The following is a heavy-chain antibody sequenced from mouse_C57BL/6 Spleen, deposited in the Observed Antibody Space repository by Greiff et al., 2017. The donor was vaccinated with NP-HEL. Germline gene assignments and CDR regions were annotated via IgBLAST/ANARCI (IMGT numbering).Heavy chain of an antibody. CDR2: INPNNGGT. CDR1: GYTFTDYN. D-gene: IGHD1-1*01. J-gene: IGHJ4*01. Sequence: VQLQQSGPELVKPGASVKIPCKASGYTFTDYNMDWVKQSHGKSLEWIGDINPNNGGTIYNQKFKGKATLTVDKSSSTAYMELRSLTSEDTAVYYCARVLRSPYYAMDYWGQGTSVTVSS. CDR3: ARVLRSPYYAMDY. V-gene: IGHV1-18*01.